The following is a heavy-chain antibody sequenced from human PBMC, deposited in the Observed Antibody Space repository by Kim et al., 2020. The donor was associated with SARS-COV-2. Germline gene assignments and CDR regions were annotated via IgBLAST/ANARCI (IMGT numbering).Heavy chain of an antibody. CDR2: INHSGST. V-gene: IGHV4-34*01. J-gene: IGHJ4*02. Sequence: SETLSLTCAVYGGSFSGYYWSWIRQPPVKGLEWIGEINHSGSTNYNPSLKSRVTISVDTSKNQFSLKLSSVTAADTAVYYCARGPRLAAMGIKGFRYWGQGTLVTVSS. CDR1: GGSFSGYY. CDR3: ARGPRLAAMGIKGFRY. D-gene: IGHD5-18*01.